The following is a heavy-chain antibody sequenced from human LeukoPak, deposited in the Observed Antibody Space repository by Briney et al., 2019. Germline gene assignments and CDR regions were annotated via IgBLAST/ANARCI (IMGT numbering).Heavy chain of an antibody. Sequence: PGGSLRLSCAVSGLTFGSSWMDWVRQAPGKGLEWVASINPDGNKKYSADSVKGRFTISRDNAENSLYLQMNSLRVEDTAFYYCARVMGSGWTGFDYWGQGTLVTVSS. CDR2: INPDGNKK. CDR1: GLTFGSSW. CDR3: ARVMGSGWTGFDY. J-gene: IGHJ4*02. V-gene: IGHV3-7*01. D-gene: IGHD6-19*01.